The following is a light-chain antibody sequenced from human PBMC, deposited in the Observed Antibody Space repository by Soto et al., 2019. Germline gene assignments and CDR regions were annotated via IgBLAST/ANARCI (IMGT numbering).Light chain of an antibody. CDR1: QDISNY. J-gene: IGKJ3*01. Sequence: DIQMTQSPSSLSASVGDRVTITCQARQDISNYLNWYQQKPGKTPRLMIYDASNLETGVPSRFSGSGSGTDFTFTISSLQPEDIATYYCQQYDDPPYTFGPGTKVDIK. CDR3: QQYDDPPYT. V-gene: IGKV1-33*01. CDR2: DAS.